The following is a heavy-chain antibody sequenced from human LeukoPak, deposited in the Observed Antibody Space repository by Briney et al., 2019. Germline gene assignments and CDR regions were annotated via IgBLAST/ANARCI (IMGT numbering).Heavy chain of an antibody. V-gene: IGHV4-4*07. J-gene: IGHJ4*02. CDR1: GGSISSYY. CDR3: AREVEAFWRGCSGYDLYFDY. D-gene: IGHD5-12*01. CDR2: IYTSGST. Sequence: SETLSLTCTVSGGSISSYYWSWIRQPAGKGLEWIGRIYTSGSTNYNPSLKSRVTMSVDTSKNQFSLKLSSVTAADTAVYYCAREVEAFWRGCSGYDLYFDYWGQGTLVTVSS.